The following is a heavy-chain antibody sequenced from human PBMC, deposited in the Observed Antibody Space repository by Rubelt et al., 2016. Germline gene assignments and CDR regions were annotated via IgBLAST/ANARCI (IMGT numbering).Heavy chain of an antibody. CDR1: GFTFSSYS. CDR2: IRSSSSTI. CDR3: ATQGYCSSTSCYGAY. J-gene: IGHJ4*02. V-gene: IGHV3-48*02. D-gene: IGHD2-2*01. Sequence: EVQLVESGGGLVQPGGSLRLSCAASGFTFSSYSMNWVRQAQGKGLEWVSYIRSSSSTIYYADSVKGRFTISRDKAKNSLYLQMNSLRDEDTAVYYCATQGYCSSTSCYGAYWGQGTLVTVSS.